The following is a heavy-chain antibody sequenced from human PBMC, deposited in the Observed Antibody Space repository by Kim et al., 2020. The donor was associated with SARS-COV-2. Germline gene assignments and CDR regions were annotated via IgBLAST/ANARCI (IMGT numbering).Heavy chain of an antibody. V-gene: IGHV1-3*01. Sequence: ASVKVSCKASGYTFTSYAMHWVRQAPGQRLEWMGWINAGNGDTKYSQKFQGRVTITRDTSASTAYMELSSLRSEDTAVYYCARDSYYDIFRYYYYYMDVWGKGPTVTVSS. CDR2: INAGNGDT. CDR3: ARDSYYDIFRYYYYYMDV. J-gene: IGHJ6*03. D-gene: IGHD3-9*01. CDR1: GYTFTSYA.